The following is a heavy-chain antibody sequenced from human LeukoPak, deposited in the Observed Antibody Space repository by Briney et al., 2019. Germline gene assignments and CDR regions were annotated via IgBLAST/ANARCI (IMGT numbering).Heavy chain of an antibody. Sequence: GGSLRLSCAASGFTFSSYGMHWVRQAPGKGLEWVAVISYDGSNKYYADSVKGRFTISRGNSKNTLYLQMNSLRAEDTAVYYCAKAYTVQIIVGAIIYWGQGTLVTVSS. J-gene: IGHJ4*02. CDR2: ISYDGSNK. V-gene: IGHV3-30*18. CDR3: AKAYTVQIIVGAIIY. CDR1: GFTFSSYG. D-gene: IGHD1-26*01.